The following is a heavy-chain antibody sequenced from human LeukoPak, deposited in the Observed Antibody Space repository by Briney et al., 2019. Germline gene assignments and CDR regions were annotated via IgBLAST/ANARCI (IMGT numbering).Heavy chain of an antibody. Sequence: GESLKISCKRSGYSFTSYWISWVRQMPGKGLEWMGRIDPSDSYTNYSPSFQGHVTISADKSISTAYLQWSSLMASDTAMYYCARSGYSSYEWSSNWFDPWGQGTLVTVSS. J-gene: IGHJ5*02. D-gene: IGHD5-12*01. CDR3: ARSGYSSYEWSSNWFDP. V-gene: IGHV5-10-1*01. CDR1: GYSFTSYW. CDR2: IDPSDSYT.